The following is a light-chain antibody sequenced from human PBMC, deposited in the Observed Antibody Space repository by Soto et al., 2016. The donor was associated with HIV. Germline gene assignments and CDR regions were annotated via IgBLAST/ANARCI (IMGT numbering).Light chain of an antibody. V-gene: IGLV3-19*01. J-gene: IGLJ2*01. CDR1: SLRRFD. Sequence: SSELTQDPAVSVALGQTVTITCQGDSLRRFDASWFQQKPGQAPLLVIYGRDSRPSEIPDRFSGSSSGNTASLTITGAQAEDAADYYCDSRDSTDTYVVFGGRDEADRP. CDR2: GRD. CDR3: DSRDSTDTYVV.